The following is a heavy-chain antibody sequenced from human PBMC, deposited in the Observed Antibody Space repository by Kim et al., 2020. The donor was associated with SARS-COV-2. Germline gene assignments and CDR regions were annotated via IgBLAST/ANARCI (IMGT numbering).Heavy chain of an antibody. Sequence: IYSENAVEGRFTISRDNAKNLLFLQMNSLRDDDTAVYYCAGRYEYWGQGTLVTVSS. J-gene: IGHJ4*02. CDR2: I. V-gene: IGHV3-48*02. CDR3: AGRYEY.